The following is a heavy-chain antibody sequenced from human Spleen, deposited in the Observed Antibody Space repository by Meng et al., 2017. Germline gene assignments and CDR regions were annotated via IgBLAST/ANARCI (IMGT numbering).Heavy chain of an antibody. J-gene: IGHJ4*02. D-gene: IGHD3-3*01. CDR3: ASQSLQPFTIF. Sequence: QLQLQESGPGLVKPSETLSLACIVSGGSFSNTNNYWVWIRQPPGKGLEWIGRLHSSGNTYYNPCLKSRVTISIDTSENQFSLKLSSVTAADTAVYYCASQSLQPFTIFWGQGTLVTVSS. CDR2: LHSSGNT. V-gene: IGHV4-39*01. CDR1: GGSFSNTNNY.